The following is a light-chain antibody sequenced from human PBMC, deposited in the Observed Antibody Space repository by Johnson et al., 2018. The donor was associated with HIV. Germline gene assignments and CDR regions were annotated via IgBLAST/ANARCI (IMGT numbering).Light chain of an antibody. Sequence: QAVLTQPPSVSAAPGQKVTISCSGSNSNIGNNYVSWYQQLPGTAPKLLIYENNQRSSGIPDRFSGSKSATSATLGITGLQTGDEAGYYCGTWDSRLSVYVVGSGTKVPVL. CDR2: ENN. CDR3: GTWDSRLSVYV. J-gene: IGLJ1*01. V-gene: IGLV1-51*02. CDR1: NSNIGNNY.